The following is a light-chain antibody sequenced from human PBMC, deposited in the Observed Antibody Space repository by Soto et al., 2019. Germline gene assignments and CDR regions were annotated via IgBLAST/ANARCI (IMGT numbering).Light chain of an antibody. CDR3: QHYNNWPRT. Sequence: EIVLTQSPATLSVSPGERATLSCRASQSVSSNLAWYQQIPGQAPRLLIYGASSRATGIPARFSGSGSGTEFTLTISGLQSEDFAVYYCQHYNNWPRTFGQGTKVDIK. CDR2: GAS. CDR1: QSVSSN. V-gene: IGKV3-15*01. J-gene: IGKJ1*01.